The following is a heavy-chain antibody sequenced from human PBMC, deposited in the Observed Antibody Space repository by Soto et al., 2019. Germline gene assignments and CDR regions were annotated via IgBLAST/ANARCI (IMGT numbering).Heavy chain of an antibody. J-gene: IGHJ6*02. CDR1: GYTFTSYY. CDR3: ARSSNAAMSYYYGMDV. CDR2: INPSGGST. Sequence: GASVKVSCKASGYTFTSYYMHWVRQAPGQGLEWMGIINPSGGSTSYAQKFQGRLTISKDTSKNQVVLTMTNMDPVDTATYYCARSSNAAMSYYYGMDVWGQGTTVTVSS. D-gene: IGHD2-2*01. V-gene: IGHV1-46*01.